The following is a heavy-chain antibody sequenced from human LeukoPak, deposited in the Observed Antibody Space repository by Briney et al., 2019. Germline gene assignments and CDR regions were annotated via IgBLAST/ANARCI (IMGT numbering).Heavy chain of an antibody. Sequence: PGGTLRLSCAASGFTFSSYDMNWVREAPGKGLEWVSFISSSGTTIYYADSVKGRFTISSDYTKSSLFLQMNRLGAEGAAVYYWARGGIPPDYWGQGTLVTVSS. CDR2: ISSSGTTI. CDR3: ARGGIPPDY. J-gene: IGHJ4*02. CDR1: GFTFSSYD. V-gene: IGHV3-48*03. D-gene: IGHD2-2*02.